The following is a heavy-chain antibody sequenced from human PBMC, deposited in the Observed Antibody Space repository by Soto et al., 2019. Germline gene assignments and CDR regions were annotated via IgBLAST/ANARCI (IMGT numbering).Heavy chain of an antibody. CDR1: GGSISSSSYY. CDR3: AAPLLDSSGYYFDY. Sequence: SETLSLTCTVSGGSISSSSYYWGWIRQPPGKGLEWIGSIYYSGSTYYNPPLKSRVTISVDTSKNQFSLKLSSVTAADTAVYYCAAPLLDSSGYYFDYWGQGTLVTVSS. D-gene: IGHD3-22*01. J-gene: IGHJ4*02. CDR2: IYYSGST. V-gene: IGHV4-39*01.